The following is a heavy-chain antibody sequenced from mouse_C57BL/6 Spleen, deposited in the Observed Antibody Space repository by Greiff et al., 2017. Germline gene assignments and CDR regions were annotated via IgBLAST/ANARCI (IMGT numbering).Heavy chain of an antibody. D-gene: IGHD6-2*01. CDR1: GYTFTDYY. CDR3: ARSYASLAGDY. CDR2: IYPGSGNT. V-gene: IGHV1-76*01. J-gene: IGHJ2*01. Sequence: VQLQQSGAELVRPGASVKLSCKASGYTFTDYYINWVKQRPGQGLEWIARIYPGSGNTYYNEKFKGKATLTAEKSSSTAYMQLSSLPSEDCAVYFGARSYASLAGDYWGQGTTLTVSA.